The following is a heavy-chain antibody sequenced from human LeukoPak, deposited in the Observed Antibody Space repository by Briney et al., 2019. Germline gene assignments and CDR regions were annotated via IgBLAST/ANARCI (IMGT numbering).Heavy chain of an antibody. J-gene: IGHJ4*02. D-gene: IGHD1-26*01. Sequence: PGGSLRLSCAASGFTFSSYWMSWVRQAPGKGLEWVANIKQDGSEKNYMDSVKGRFTISRDNAKNSLYLQMNSLRAEDTAVYYCARVMSSGSYLDYWGQGTLVTVSS. CDR2: IKQDGSEK. V-gene: IGHV3-7*02. CDR3: ARVMSSGSYLDY. CDR1: GFTFSSYW.